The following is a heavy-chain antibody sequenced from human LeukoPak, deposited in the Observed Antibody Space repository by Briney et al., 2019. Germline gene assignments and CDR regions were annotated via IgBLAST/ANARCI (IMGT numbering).Heavy chain of an antibody. V-gene: IGHV3-7*01. CDR2: IKQGGTEK. D-gene: IGHD4-17*01. J-gene: IGHJ4*02. CDR3: ARVYGDGTFDY. Sequence: GGSLRLSCAASGFTFSSYWMSWVRQAPGEGPEWVASIKQGGTEKYYVDSVKGRFTISRDNAESTLYLQMNSLRAEDTAVYYCARVYGDGTFDYWGQGTLVTVSS. CDR1: GFTFSSYW.